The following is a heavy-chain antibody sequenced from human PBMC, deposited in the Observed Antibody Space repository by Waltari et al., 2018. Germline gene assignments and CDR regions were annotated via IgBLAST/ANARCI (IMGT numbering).Heavy chain of an antibody. CDR3: AREFGACFDY. CDR1: GGTFSSST. V-gene: IGHV1-69*05. D-gene: IGHD3-10*01. CDR2: SIPIFGTA. J-gene: IGHJ4*02. Sequence: QVQQVQSGAEVNKPGSSVTFSCTASGGTFSSSTSSWGRQVPGQGREWMGGSIPIFGTANYAQKFQGRDTITTDESTNTAYMELSSLRAEDTAVYYCAREFGACFDYWGQGTLVTVSS.